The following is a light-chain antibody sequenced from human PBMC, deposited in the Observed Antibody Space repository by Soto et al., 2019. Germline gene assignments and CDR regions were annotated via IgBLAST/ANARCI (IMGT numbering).Light chain of an antibody. J-gene: IGKJ1*01. CDR1: RTININ. CDR3: QQYNNWPRT. Sequence: EIVMTQSPAILSVSPGDRATLSCRASRTININLAWYQQMPGQAPRVLIYAASTRATGIPARFSGSGSGTEFTITISNLQSEDFAVYYCQQYNNWPRTFGQGTKVEIK. V-gene: IGKV3-15*01. CDR2: AAS.